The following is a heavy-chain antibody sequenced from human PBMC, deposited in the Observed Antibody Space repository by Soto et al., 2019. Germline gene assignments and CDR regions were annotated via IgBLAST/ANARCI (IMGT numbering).Heavy chain of an antibody. J-gene: IGHJ4*02. V-gene: IGHV3-74*01. CDR1: GFTLSNYW. CDR3: ARVPYCSSSSCYSYFDS. D-gene: IGHD2-2*01. Sequence: EVQLVESGGGLVQPGGSLRLSCAASGFTLSNYWMHWARQAPGKGLVWVSRISSDGSSTNYADPVKGRFTISRDNAKNTLHLQMNSLRAEDTAVYYCARVPYCSSSSCYSYFDSWGQGTLVTVSS. CDR2: ISSDGSST.